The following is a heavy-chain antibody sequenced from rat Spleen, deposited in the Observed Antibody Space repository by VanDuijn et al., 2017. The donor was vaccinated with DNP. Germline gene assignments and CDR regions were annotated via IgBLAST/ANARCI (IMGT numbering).Heavy chain of an antibody. CDR2: ISTSGGST. Sequence: EVQLVESGGGLVQPGRSLKLSCAASGFTFSNYDMAWVRQAPTKGLEWVASISTSGGSTYYRDSVKGRFTVSRDNAKSTLYLQMDSLRSEDTATYYCARQYYDGDYAMDAWGQGTSVTVSS. CDR3: ARQYYDGDYAMDA. CDR1: GFTFSNYD. V-gene: IGHV5-25*01. J-gene: IGHJ4*01. D-gene: IGHD1-12*02.